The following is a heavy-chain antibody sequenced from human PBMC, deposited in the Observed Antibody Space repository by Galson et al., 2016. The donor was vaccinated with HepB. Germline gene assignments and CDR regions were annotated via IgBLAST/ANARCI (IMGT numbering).Heavy chain of an antibody. CDR2: MNPNSGNT. CDR3: VRGRYGDYDGGFDY. CDR1: GYTLTSYD. Sequence: SVKVSCKASGYTLTSYDINWVRQATGQGLEWMGWMNPNSGNTGYAQQFQGRVTMTRTTSLSTAYLEVSSLTSEDTAVYYCVRGRYGDYDGGFDYWGQGTLVTVSS. J-gene: IGHJ4*02. D-gene: IGHD4-17*01. V-gene: IGHV1-8*01.